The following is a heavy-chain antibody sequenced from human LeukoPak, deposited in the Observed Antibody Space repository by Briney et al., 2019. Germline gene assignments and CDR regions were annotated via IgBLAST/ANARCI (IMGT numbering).Heavy chain of an antibody. CDR1: GISFSSNS. D-gene: IGHD3-9*01. J-gene: IGHJ6*02. V-gene: IGHV3-21*04. CDR2: ISTSSSYI. Sequence: GGSLRLSCVTSGISFSSNSMNWVRQAPGGGLEWLSSISTSSSYIYYADSVKGRFTISRDNAKNSLYLQMNSLRAEDTAVYYCARDTRWSRYDILTGWYYYYGMDVWGQGTTVTVSS. CDR3: ARDTRWSRYDILTGWYYYYGMDV.